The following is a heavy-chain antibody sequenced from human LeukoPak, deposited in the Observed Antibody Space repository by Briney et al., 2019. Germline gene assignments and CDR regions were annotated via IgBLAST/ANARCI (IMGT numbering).Heavy chain of an antibody. V-gene: IGHV6-1*01. CDR3: ARGYYSSTSCHYSNQYYFDY. Sequence: SQTLSLTCAISGDSVSSNSAAWNWIRQSPSRGLEWLGRTYYRSKWYNDYVVSVKSRITINPDTSKNQFSLQLNSVTPEDTAVYYCARGYYSSTSCHYSNQYYFDYWGQGTLVTVSS. CDR1: GDSVSSNSAA. CDR2: TYYRSKWYN. J-gene: IGHJ4*02. D-gene: IGHD2-2*01.